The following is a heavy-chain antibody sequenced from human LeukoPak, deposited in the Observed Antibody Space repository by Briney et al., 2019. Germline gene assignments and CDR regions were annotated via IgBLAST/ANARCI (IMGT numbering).Heavy chain of an antibody. D-gene: IGHD3-9*01. J-gene: IGHJ3*02. CDR2: IYYSGST. CDR3: TRGSISYFGCILDDFDI. V-gene: IGHV4-59*01. CDR1: GGLMCRDY. Sequence: PSETLSHTRTISGGLMCRDYGSWIRQPPGKGLEWIGYIYYSGSTNYNPSLKSRVTIPVDTSKNQFSLTLSSLSAADTAVYYCTRGSISYFGCILDDFDIWGRGTMVTVSS.